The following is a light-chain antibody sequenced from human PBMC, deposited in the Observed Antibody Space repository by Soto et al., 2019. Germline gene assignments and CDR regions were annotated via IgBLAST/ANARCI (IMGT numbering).Light chain of an antibody. CDR1: TSNIGTNY. V-gene: IGLV1-47*01. Sequence: QSVLTQPPSVSGTPGQTVTISCSGGTSNIGTNYVYWFRQLPGTAPKLLIYQNDQRPSGVPERFSGSKSGTSASLAINGLRPEDEADYHCQVWDSSSDHRVVFGGGTKLTVL. CDR2: QND. J-gene: IGLJ2*01. CDR3: QVWDSSSDHRVV.